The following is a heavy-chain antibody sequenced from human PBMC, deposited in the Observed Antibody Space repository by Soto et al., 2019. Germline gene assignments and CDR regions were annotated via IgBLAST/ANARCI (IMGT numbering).Heavy chain of an antibody. CDR2: IIPIFGTA. J-gene: IGHJ6*02. Sequence: EASVKVSCKASGGTFSSYAISWVRQAPGQGLEWMGGIIPIFGTANYAQKFQGRVTITADKSTSTAYMELSSLRSEDTAVYYCASLVLRFLEWSEGYYYGMDVWGQGTTVTVSS. D-gene: IGHD3-3*01. CDR1: GGTFSSYA. CDR3: ASLVLRFLEWSEGYYYGMDV. V-gene: IGHV1-69*06.